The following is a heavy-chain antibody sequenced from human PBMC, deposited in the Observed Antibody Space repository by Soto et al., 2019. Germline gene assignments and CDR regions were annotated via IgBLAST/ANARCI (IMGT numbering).Heavy chain of an antibody. Sequence: EVQLVESGGGLVQPGGSLRLSCAASGFTVSSYSMNWVRQAPGKGLEWVSYINSSSSTIYAADSEKGRFTISGDYGNNSLYLQMTSMLDEETDMYYFAGEADYVNGFYTWGQGTLVTVSS. CDR3: AGEADYVNGFYT. V-gene: IGHV3-48*02. CDR1: GFTVSSYS. CDR2: INSSSSTI. J-gene: IGHJ5*02. D-gene: IGHD4-17*01.